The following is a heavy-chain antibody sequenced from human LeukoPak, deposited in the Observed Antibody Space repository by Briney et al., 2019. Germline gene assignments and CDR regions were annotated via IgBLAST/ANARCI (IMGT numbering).Heavy chain of an antibody. CDR1: GFTFSSYA. J-gene: IGHJ4*02. Sequence: GGSLRLPCAASGFTFSSYAMSWVHQAPGKGLEWVSAISGSGGSTYYADSVKGRFTISRDNSKNTLYLQMNSLRAEDTAVYYCAKDIRRGSYDYWGQGTLVTVSS. V-gene: IGHV3-23*01. CDR2: ISGSGGST. D-gene: IGHD1-26*01. CDR3: AKDIRRGSYDY.